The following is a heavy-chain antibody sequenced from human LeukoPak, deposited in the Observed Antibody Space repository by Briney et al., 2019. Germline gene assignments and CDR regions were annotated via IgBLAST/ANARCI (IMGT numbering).Heavy chain of an antibody. CDR2: IRYDGSNK. CDR1: GFTFSSYG. Sequence: GGSLRLSCAASGFTFSSYGMHWVRQSPGKGLEWVAFIRYDGSNKYYADSVKGRFTISRDNPKNTLYLQMNSLRAEDTAVYYCAKHKYYDILTGPRTLDYWGQGTLVTVSS. V-gene: IGHV3-30*02. CDR3: AKHKYYDILTGPRTLDY. D-gene: IGHD3-9*01. J-gene: IGHJ4*02.